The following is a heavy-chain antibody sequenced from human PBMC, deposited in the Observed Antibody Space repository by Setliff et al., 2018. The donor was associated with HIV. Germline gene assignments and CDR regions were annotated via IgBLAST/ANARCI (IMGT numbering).Heavy chain of an antibody. CDR2: IIPMFGTG. Sequence: ASVKVSCKTSGGTFSSYGISWVRQAPGQGLEWMGGIIPMFGTGFYAQKFQGRVTITADKSTSTAYMELSSLRSEDTAVYYCARDPAGGFQYSSSWYGYGMDVWGQGTTVTVSS. D-gene: IGHD6-13*01. V-gene: IGHV1-69*06. J-gene: IGHJ6*02. CDR1: GGTFSSYG. CDR3: ARDPAGGFQYSSSWYGYGMDV.